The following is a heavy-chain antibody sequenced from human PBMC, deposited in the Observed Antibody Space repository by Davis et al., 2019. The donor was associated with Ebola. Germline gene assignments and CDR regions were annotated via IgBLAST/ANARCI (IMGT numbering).Heavy chain of an antibody. V-gene: IGHV4-59*11. D-gene: IGHD2-2*01. Sequence: MPSETLSLTCTVSGASITAHYWGWIRQPPGRGLEWIGYYRHSGSSNYNPSLKSRVTISVDTSKNQFSLKLSSVTAADTAVYYCARDSSRYCISTSCYRRYGMDVWGQGTTVTVSS. CDR2: YRHSGSS. J-gene: IGHJ6*02. CDR1: GASITAHY. CDR3: ARDSSRYCISTSCYRRYGMDV.